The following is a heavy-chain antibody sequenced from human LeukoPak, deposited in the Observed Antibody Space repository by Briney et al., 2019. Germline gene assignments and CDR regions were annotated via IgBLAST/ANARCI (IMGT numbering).Heavy chain of an antibody. CDR1: GGSISSSSYY. J-gene: IGHJ3*02. Sequence: PSETLSLTCTVSGGSISSSSYYWGWIRQPPGKGLEWIGSIYYSGSTYYNTSLKSRVTISVDTSKNQFSLKLSSVTAADTAVYYCARDGYCSSTSCYDAFDIWGQGTMVTVSS. V-gene: IGHV4-39*07. CDR2: IYYSGST. CDR3: ARDGYCSSTSCYDAFDI. D-gene: IGHD2-2*03.